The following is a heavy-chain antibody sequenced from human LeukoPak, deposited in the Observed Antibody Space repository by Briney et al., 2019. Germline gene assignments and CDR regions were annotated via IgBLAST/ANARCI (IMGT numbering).Heavy chain of an antibody. Sequence: SQTLSLTCTVSGGSISSGGYYWSWIRQHPGKGLEWIGYIYYSGSTYYNPSLKSRVTISVDTSKNQFSLKLSSVTAADTAVYYCARGTTVTAIFDHWGQGTLVTVSS. D-gene: IGHD4-11*01. J-gene: IGHJ4*02. CDR1: GGSISSGGYY. CDR3: ARGTTVTAIFDH. CDR2: IYYSGST. V-gene: IGHV4-31*03.